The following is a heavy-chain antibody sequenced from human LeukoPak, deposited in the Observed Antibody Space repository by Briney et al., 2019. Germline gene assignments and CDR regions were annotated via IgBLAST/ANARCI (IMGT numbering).Heavy chain of an antibody. CDR3: VRQAGRAGGE. CDR1: GFSFGGHY. Sequence: GSLRLSCAASGFSFGGHYMCGLRQAPGKGRECISCIRGNGGDIAYAESVKGRFTISRDNAKNLLHLHMNSLGVEETAVYHCVRQAGRAGGEWGQGTLIAASS. V-gene: IGHV3-11*01. D-gene: IGHD3-10*01. CDR2: IRGNGGDI. J-gene: IGHJ4*02.